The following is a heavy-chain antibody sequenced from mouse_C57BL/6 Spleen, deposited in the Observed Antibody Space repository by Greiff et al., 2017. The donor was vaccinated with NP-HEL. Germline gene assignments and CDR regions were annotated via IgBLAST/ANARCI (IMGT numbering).Heavy chain of an antibody. CDR2: INPYNGGT. D-gene: IGHD2-4*01. CDR1: GYTFTDYY. V-gene: IGHV1-19*01. Sequence: EVQLQQSGPVLVKPGASVKMSCKASGYTFTDYYMNWVKQSHGKSLEWIGVINPYNGGTSYNQKFKGKATLTVDKSSSTAYMELNSLTSEDSAVYYCARSPYDYDRTWFAYWGQGTLVTVSA. CDR3: ARSPYDYDRTWFAY. J-gene: IGHJ3*01.